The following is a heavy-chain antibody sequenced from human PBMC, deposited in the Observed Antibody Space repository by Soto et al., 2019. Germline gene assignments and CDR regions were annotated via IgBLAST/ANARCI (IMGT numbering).Heavy chain of an antibody. CDR3: GKEVVPAAPPYYSFRIDV. D-gene: IGHD2-2*01. Sequence: GGSLRLSCAASGFTFSSYGMHWVRQAPGKGLEWVAVISYDGSNKYYADSVKGRFTISRDNSKNTLYLQMNSLRAEDTAVYYCGKEVVPAAPPYYSFRIDVWGQGTTVTVSS. CDR1: GFTFSSYG. J-gene: IGHJ6*02. CDR2: ISYDGSNK. V-gene: IGHV3-30*18.